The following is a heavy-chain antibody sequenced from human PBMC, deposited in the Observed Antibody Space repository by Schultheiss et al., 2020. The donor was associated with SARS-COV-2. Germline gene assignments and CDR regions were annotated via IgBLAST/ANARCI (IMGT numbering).Heavy chain of an antibody. V-gene: IGHV1-69*01. CDR2: IIPIFGTA. J-gene: IGHJ3*02. CDR1: GYTLTELS. CDR3: ASTVTAGVAFDI. Sequence: KISCKVSGYTLTELSMHWVRQAPGKGLEWMGGIIPIFGTANYAQKFQGRVTITADESTSTAYMELSSLRSEETAVYYCASTVTAGVAFDIWGQGTMVTVSS. D-gene: IGHD2-21*02.